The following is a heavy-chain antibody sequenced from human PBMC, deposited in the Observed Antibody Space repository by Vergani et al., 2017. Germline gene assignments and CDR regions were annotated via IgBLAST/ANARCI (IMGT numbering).Heavy chain of an antibody. Sequence: QVQLQESGPGLVKPSETLSLTCTVSGGSISSYYWSWIRQPPGRGLEWIGYIYYSGGTNYNPPLKSRVTIAVETAKNQFSLKLSSETAADTAVYYWARVGRYCSSTSGYRGCAFDIWGQGTMVTVSS. V-gene: IGHV4-59*01. D-gene: IGHD2-2*02. CDR3: ARVGRYCSSTSGYRGCAFDI. CDR1: GGSISSYY. J-gene: IGHJ3*02. CDR2: IYYSGGT.